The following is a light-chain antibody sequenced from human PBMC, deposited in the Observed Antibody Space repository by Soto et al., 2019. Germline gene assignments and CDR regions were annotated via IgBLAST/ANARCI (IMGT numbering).Light chain of an antibody. CDR1: QSISSS. Sequence: EIVLTQPPVTLSLSPGERATLSCRASQSISSSLAWYQQKPGQAPRLLIYGASSRATGIPDGFSGSGSGTDFTLTITRLEPEDFAVYSCQQYGGSPPTFGQGTKVEIK. CDR2: GAS. J-gene: IGKJ1*01. CDR3: QQYGGSPPT. V-gene: IGKV3-20*01.